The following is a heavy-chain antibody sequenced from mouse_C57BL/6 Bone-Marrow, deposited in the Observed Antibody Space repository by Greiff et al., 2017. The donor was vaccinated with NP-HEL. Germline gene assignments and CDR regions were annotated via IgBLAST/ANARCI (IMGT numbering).Heavy chain of an antibody. J-gene: IGHJ4*01. V-gene: IGHV1-19*01. CDR2: INPYNGGT. Sequence: EVKLVESGPVLVKPGASVKMSCKASGYTFTDYYMNWVKQSHGKSLEWIGVINPYNGGTSYNQKFKGKATLTVDKSSSTAYMELNSLTSEDSAVYYGAREGDYYGSRRYAMDYWGQGTSVTVSS. CDR1: GYTFTDYY. D-gene: IGHD1-1*01. CDR3: AREGDYYGSRRYAMDY.